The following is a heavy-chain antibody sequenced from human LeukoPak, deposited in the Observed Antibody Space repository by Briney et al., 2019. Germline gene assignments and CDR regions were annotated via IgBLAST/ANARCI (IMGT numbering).Heavy chain of an antibody. CDR1: GYTFTSYY. D-gene: IGHD6-6*01. Sequence: ASVKVSCKASGYTFTSYYMHWVRQAPGQGLEWMGIIKPSGGSTSYAQKFQGKVTMTRDTSTGAVFMELSSLRSEDTAVYYCARSSASIDYWGQGTLVTVSS. CDR3: ARSSASIDY. CDR2: IKPSGGST. J-gene: IGHJ4*02. V-gene: IGHV1-46*01.